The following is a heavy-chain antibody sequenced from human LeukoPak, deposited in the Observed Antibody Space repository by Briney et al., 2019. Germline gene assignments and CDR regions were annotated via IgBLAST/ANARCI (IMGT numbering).Heavy chain of an antibody. Sequence: GESLKISCQASGYKFTNYWIGWVRQMPGKGLEWMGIIYPGDSDTRYSPSFQGQVTISADKSISTAYLQWSSLKASDTAMYYCARHETLSSIWYSPRFDYWGQGTLVTVSS. D-gene: IGHD2-2*01. CDR3: ARHETLSSIWYSPRFDY. V-gene: IGHV5-51*01. J-gene: IGHJ4*02. CDR2: IYPGDSDT. CDR1: GYKFTNYW.